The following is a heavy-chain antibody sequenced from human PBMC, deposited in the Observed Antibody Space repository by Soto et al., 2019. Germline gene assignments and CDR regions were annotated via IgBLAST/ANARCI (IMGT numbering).Heavy chain of an antibody. D-gene: IGHD6-13*01. Sequence: GGSLRLSCAASGFTFSSYAMSWVRQAPGKGLEWVSAISGSGGSTYYADSVKGRFTISRDNSKNTLYLQVNSLRAEDTAVYYCAKGSIAAAGVPPDYWGQGTLVTVSS. J-gene: IGHJ4*02. CDR1: GFTFSSYA. CDR2: ISGSGGST. CDR3: AKGSIAAAGVPPDY. V-gene: IGHV3-23*01.